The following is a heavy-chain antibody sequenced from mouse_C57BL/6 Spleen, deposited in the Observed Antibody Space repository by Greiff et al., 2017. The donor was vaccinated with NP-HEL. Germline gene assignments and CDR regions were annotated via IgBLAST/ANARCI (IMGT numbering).Heavy chain of an antibody. CDR2: IYPGDGGT. CDR3: ARSGSYGYFDV. J-gene: IGHJ1*03. CDR1: GYAFSSSW. V-gene: IGHV1-82*01. Sequence: VQLQQSGPELVKPGASVKISCKASGYAFSSSWMNWVKQRPGKGLEWIGRIYPGDGGTNYNGKFKGKATLTADKSSSTAYMQLSRLTSEDSAVYFCARSGSYGYFDVWGTGTTVTVSS. D-gene: IGHD1-1*01.